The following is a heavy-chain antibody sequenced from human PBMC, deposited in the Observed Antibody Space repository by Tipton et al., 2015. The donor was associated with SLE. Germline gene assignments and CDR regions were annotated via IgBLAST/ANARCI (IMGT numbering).Heavy chain of an antibody. CDR2: IYYSGST. V-gene: IGHV4-39*01. Sequence: TLSLTCTVSGGSISSSSYYWGWIRQPPGKGLEWIGSIYYSGSTYYNPSLKSRVTISVDTSKNQFSLKLSSVTAADTAVYYCARPDSQYYDSSGYLSDAFDIWGQGTMVTVSS. CDR1: GGSISSSSYY. CDR3: ARPDSQYYDSSGYLSDAFDI. D-gene: IGHD3-22*01. J-gene: IGHJ3*02.